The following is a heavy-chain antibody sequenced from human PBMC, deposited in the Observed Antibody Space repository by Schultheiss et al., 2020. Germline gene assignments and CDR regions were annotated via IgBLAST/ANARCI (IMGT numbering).Heavy chain of an antibody. Sequence: GGSLRLSCAASGFTFSSYSMNWVRQAPGKGLEWVSSISSSSSTIYYADSVKGRFTISRDNAKNSLYLQMNSLRAEDTAVYYCARDKANYYDSSGYSNWGQGTLVNVSS. V-gene: IGHV3-48*01. J-gene: IGHJ4*02. D-gene: IGHD3-22*01. CDR3: ARDKANYYDSSGYSN. CDR2: ISSSSSTI. CDR1: GFTFSSYS.